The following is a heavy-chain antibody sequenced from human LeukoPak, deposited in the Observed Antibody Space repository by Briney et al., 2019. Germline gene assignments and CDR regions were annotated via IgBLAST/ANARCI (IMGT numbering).Heavy chain of an antibody. CDR3: ARVDGDYYYYMDD. CDR1: GYTLTELS. CDR2: FDPEDGET. D-gene: IGHD4-17*01. V-gene: IGHV1-24*01. Sequence: ASVKVSCKVSGYTLTELSMHWVRQAPGKGLEWMGGFDPEDGETIYAQKFQGRVTMTTDTSTSTAYMELRSLRSDDTAVYYCARVDGDYYYYMDDWGKGTTVTVSS. J-gene: IGHJ6*03.